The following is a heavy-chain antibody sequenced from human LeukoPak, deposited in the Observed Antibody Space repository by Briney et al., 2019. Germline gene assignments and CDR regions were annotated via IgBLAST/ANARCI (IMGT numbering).Heavy chain of an antibody. D-gene: IGHD3-22*01. CDR2: INPSGGST. CDR1: GYTFTSYY. V-gene: IGHV1-46*01. Sequence: ASVKVSCKASGYTFTSYYMHWVRQAPGQGLEWMGIINPSGGSTSYAQKFQGRVTMTRDTSISTAYMELSRLRSDDTAVYYCARDPVFYDSSGYPGMDVWGQGTTVTVSS. J-gene: IGHJ6*02. CDR3: ARDPVFYDSSGYPGMDV.